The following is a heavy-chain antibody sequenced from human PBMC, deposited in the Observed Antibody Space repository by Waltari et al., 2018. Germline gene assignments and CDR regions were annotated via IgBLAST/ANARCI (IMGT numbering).Heavy chain of an antibody. D-gene: IGHD6-19*01. Sequence: EVQVVESGGGLVQPGGYLKLSCATSGFCFRGPSIHWVRQTSGKGLEWVGRIRREPYNYATAYSASVKGRFTISRDDSKNTAFLQMNSLMTEDTAVYYCSGGEVTGTDFWGQGTLVTVSS. CDR1: GFCFRGPS. CDR2: IRREPYNYAT. J-gene: IGHJ4*02. V-gene: IGHV3-73*01. CDR3: SGGEVTGTDF.